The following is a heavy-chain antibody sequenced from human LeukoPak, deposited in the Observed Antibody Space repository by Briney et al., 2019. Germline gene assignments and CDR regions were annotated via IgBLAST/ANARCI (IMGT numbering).Heavy chain of an antibody. CDR1: GGSFSGYY. J-gene: IGHJ3*02. D-gene: IGHD3-22*01. Sequence: SETLSLTCAVYGGSFSGYYWSWIRQPPGRGLEWIGEINHSGSTNYNPSLKSRVTISVDTSKNQFSLKLSSVTAADTAVYYCARARYYDSSGYPVDAFDIWGQGTMVTVSS. CDR2: INHSGST. CDR3: ARARYYDSSGYPVDAFDI. V-gene: IGHV4-34*01.